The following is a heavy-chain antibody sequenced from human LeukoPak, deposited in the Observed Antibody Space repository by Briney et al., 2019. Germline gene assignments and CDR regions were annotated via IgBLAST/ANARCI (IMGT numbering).Heavy chain of an antibody. V-gene: IGHV3-23*01. J-gene: IGHJ5*02. D-gene: IGHD3-22*01. CDR3: AKAQYYYDSSGSNWFDP. CDR1: GFTFSSYA. Sequence: GGSLRLSCAASGFTFSSYAMSWVRQAPGKGLEWVSAISGSGGSTYYADSVKGRFTISRDNSKNTLYLQMNSLRAEDTAVYYCAKAQYYYDSSGSNWFDPWGQGTLVTVSS. CDR2: ISGSGGST.